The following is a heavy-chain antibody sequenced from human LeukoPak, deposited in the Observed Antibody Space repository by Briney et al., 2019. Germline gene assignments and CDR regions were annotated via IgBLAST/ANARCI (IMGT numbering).Heavy chain of an antibody. CDR2: ISSSGSTI. CDR3: ARDEGYCTNGVPMPCYNWFDP. V-gene: IGHV3-11*01. J-gene: IGHJ5*02. D-gene: IGHD2-8*01. CDR1: GFTFSDYY. Sequence: GGSLRLSYAASGFTFSDYYMSWIRQAPGKGLEWVSYISSSGSTIYYADSVKGRFTISRDNAKNSLYLQMNSLRAEDTAVYYCARDEGYCTNGVPMPCYNWFDPWGQGTLVTVSS.